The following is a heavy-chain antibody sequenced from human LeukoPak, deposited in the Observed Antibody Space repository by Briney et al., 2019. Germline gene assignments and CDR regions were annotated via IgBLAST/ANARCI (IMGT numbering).Heavy chain of an antibody. V-gene: IGHV3-23*01. CDR3: VRDSEGSFDY. J-gene: IGHJ4*02. CDR1: GFTFGTFD. D-gene: IGHD3-10*01. Sequence: GGSLRLSCAASGFTFGTFDMSWVRQAPGKGLEWVPTLACLDASCTEYYSDSVKGRFSISRDKAKSTLSLQVNSLRGEDTAMYYCVRDSEGSFDYWGQGTLVTVSS. CDR2: LACLDASCTE.